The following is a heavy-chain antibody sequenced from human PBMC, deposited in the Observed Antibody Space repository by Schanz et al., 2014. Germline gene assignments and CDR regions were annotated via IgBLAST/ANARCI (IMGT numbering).Heavy chain of an antibody. J-gene: IGHJ4*02. CDR3: ARVRTIYGSGAMGY. CDR2: ISTGRYL. V-gene: IGHV3-21*02. CDR1: GFTFSSYS. Sequence: EVQLVESGGGLVKPGGSLRLSCAASGFTFSSYSLAWVRQAPGKGLEWVSFISTGRYLYYADSVKGRFTISRDNTKNSVFLQMNSLRAEDTAVYYCARVRTIYGSGAMGYWGQGTLVTVSS. D-gene: IGHD3-10*01.